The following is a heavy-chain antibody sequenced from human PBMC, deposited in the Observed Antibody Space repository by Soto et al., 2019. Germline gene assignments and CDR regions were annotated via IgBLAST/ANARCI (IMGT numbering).Heavy chain of an antibody. Sequence: QVHLVQSGAEVKKPGASVKVSCKASGYTFTSYGITWVRQAPGQGLEWMGWISAHNGNADYAQKLQGRVIVTRDTSTSTAYMELRSLRSDDTAVYYCARGRDGDYWGQGALVTVSS. V-gene: IGHV1-18*01. CDR2: ISAHNGNA. CDR3: ARGRDGDY. D-gene: IGHD6-6*01. J-gene: IGHJ4*02. CDR1: GYTFTSYG.